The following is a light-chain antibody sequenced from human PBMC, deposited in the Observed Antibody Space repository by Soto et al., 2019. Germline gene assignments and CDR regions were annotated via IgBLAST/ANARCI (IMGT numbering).Light chain of an antibody. J-gene: IGLJ2*01. Sequence: QSALTQPASVSGSPGQSITISCTGTSSDVGTYNYVSWYQQHPGKAPKLMIYEVSNRPSGVSNRFSGSKSGNTASLTISGLQAEYEADYYCSSYTRSSTRVVFGGGTKLTVL. CDR1: SSDVGTYNY. CDR2: EVS. CDR3: SSYTRSSTRVV. V-gene: IGLV2-14*01.